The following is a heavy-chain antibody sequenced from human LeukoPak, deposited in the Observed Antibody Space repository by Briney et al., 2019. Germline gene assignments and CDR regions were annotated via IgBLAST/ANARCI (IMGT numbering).Heavy chain of an antibody. V-gene: IGHV1-2*02. CDR2: INPNSGGT. Sequence: ASVKVSCKASGYTFTGYYMHWVRQAPGQGLEWMGWINPNSGGTNYAQKLQGRVTMTTDTSTSTAYMELRSLRSDDTAVYYCARAGDSSSWSYYYYYYMDVWGKGTTVTVSS. CDR1: GYTFTGYY. D-gene: IGHD6-13*01. J-gene: IGHJ6*03. CDR3: ARAGDSSSWSYYYYYYMDV.